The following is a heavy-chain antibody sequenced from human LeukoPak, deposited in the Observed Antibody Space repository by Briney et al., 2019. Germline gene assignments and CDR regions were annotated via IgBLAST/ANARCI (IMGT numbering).Heavy chain of an antibody. CDR1: GVSISSGGYS. CDR2: IYHSGST. Sequence: KPSETLSLTCAVSGVSISSGGYSWSWIRQPPGKGLEWIGYIYHSGSTYYNPSLKSRVTMLLDKSKNQFSLKLNSVTAADTAVYYCARNGGNSDFDYWGQGTLVTVSS. V-gene: IGHV4-30-2*01. J-gene: IGHJ4*02. CDR3: ARNGGNSDFDY. D-gene: IGHD4-23*01.